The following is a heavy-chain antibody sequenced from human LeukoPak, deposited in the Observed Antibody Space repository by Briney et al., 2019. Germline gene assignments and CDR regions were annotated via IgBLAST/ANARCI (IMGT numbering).Heavy chain of an antibody. CDR3: VRGASSIAALNPFWYFDL. J-gene: IGHJ2*01. D-gene: IGHD6-6*01. CDR2: INPIGGST. Sequence: GASVKVSCKASGYTFTSYYMHWVRQGPGQGLEWMGIINPIGGSTSYAQKFQGRVTMTRDTSTNTVYMELSSLRSEDTAVFYCVRGASSIAALNPFWYFDLWGRGTLVTV. CDR1: GYTFTSYY. V-gene: IGHV1-46*01.